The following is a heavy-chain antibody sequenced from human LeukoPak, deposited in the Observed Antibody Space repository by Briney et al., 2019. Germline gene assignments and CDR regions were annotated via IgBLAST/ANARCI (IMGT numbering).Heavy chain of an antibody. V-gene: IGHV3-48*04. CDR3: ASDNYINSWYCAY. D-gene: IGHD6-6*01. CDR1: GFTFTHYA. Sequence: PSGGSLRLSCAASGFTFTHYAMNWVRQAPGKGLEWLSYITYNSDAIYYADSVKGRFTISRDNAKNSLYLQMNSLRAEDTAVYYCASDNYINSWYCAYWGQGTLVTVSS. J-gene: IGHJ4*02. CDR2: ITYNSDAI.